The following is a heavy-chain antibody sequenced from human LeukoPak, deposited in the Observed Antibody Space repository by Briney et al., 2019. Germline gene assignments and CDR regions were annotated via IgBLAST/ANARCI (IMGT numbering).Heavy chain of an antibody. CDR1: GGSISSSSYY. J-gene: IGHJ3*02. Sequence: SETLSLTCTVSGGSISSSSYYWGWIRQPPGKGLEWIGSIYYSGSTYYNPSLKSRVTISVDTSKNQFSLKLSSVTAADTAVYYCARQGGGYDFWSGYYGAAFDIWGQGTMVTVSS. CDR2: IYYSGST. V-gene: IGHV4-39*01. CDR3: ARQGGGYDFWSGYYGAAFDI. D-gene: IGHD3-3*01.